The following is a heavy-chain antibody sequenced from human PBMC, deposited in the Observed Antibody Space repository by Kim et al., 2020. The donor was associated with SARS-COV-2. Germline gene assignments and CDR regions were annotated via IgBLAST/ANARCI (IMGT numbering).Heavy chain of an antibody. V-gene: IGHV3-33*01. J-gene: IGHJ4*02. Sequence: GGSLRLSCAASGFTFSSYGMHWVRQAPGKGLEWVAVIWYDGSNKYYADSVKGRFTISRDNSKNTLYLQMNSLRAEDTAVYYCARSAGMWMDAAGAFDYWGQGTLVTVSS. CDR3: ARSAGMWMDAAGAFDY. CDR1: GFTFSSYG. CDR2: IWYDGSNK. D-gene: IGHD6-13*01.